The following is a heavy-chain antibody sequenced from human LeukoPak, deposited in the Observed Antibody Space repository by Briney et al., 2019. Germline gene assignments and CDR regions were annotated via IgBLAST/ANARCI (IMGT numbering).Heavy chain of an antibody. CDR2: IYYSGST. CDR3: ARGGIVVASWGYFQY. V-gene: IGHV4-59*01. J-gene: IGHJ1*01. CDR1: GGSISSYH. D-gene: IGHD2-2*01. Sequence: SETLSLTCTVSGGSISSYHWSWIRQPPGKGLEWIGNIYYSGSTNYNPSLKSRVTISVDTSKNQFSLKLSSVTAADTAVYYCARGGIVVASWGYFQYWGQGTLVTVSS.